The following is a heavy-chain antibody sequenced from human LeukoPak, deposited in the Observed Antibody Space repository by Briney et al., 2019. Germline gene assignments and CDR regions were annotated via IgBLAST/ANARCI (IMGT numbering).Heavy chain of an antibody. J-gene: IGHJ4*02. V-gene: IGHV4-59*01. Sequence: SETLSLTCTVSGGSISSYYWSWIRQPPGKGLEWIGYIYYSGSTNYNPSLKSRVTISVDTSKNQFSLKLSSVTAADTAVYYCARELVTAIHFYFDYWGQGTLVTVSS. CDR3: ARELVTAIHFYFDY. D-gene: IGHD2-21*02. CDR2: IYYSGST. CDR1: GGSISSYY.